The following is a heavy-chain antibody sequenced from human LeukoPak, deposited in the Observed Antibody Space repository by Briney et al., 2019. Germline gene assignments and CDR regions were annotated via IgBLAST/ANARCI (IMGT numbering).Heavy chain of an antibody. CDR3: ARAGASGWYAAGWFDP. Sequence: PGGSLKLSCAAPGFPFNNYWIHWVRQAPGKGLMWVSSINTDGRTTRYAASVQGRFTISRDNAKNTLSLQMNSLRDDDTAVYYCARAGASGWYAAGWFDPWGQGTLVTVSS. D-gene: IGHD6-19*01. J-gene: IGHJ5*02. CDR2: INTDGRTT. CDR1: GFPFNNYW. V-gene: IGHV3-74*01.